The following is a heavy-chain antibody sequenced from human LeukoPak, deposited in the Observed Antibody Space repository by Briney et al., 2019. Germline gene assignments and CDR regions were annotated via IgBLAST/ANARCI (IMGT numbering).Heavy chain of an antibody. CDR1: GFTFSSYW. J-gene: IGHJ6*02. Sequence: PGGSLRLSCAASGFTFSSYWMHWVRQAPGKGLVWVSRINSDGTMTNYADSVKGRFTISRDNAKNTLHLQMNSLRAEDTAVYYCARGLAVAGNCMDVWGQGTTVTVSS. D-gene: IGHD6-19*01. CDR2: INSDGTMT. CDR3: ARGLAVAGNCMDV. V-gene: IGHV3-74*01.